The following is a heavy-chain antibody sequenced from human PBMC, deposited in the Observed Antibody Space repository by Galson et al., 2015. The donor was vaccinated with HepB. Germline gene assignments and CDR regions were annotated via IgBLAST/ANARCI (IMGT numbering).Heavy chain of an antibody. CDR1: GYTFTDYY. Sequence: VKVSCKVSGYTFTDYYMHWVQQAPGKGLEWMGLVDPEDGETIYAEKFQGRVTITADTSTDTAYMELSSLRSEDTAVYYCATLRTSGSYLDDAFDIWGQGTMVTVSS. D-gene: IGHD1-26*01. CDR3: ATLRTSGSYLDDAFDI. CDR2: VDPEDGET. J-gene: IGHJ3*02. V-gene: IGHV1-69-2*01.